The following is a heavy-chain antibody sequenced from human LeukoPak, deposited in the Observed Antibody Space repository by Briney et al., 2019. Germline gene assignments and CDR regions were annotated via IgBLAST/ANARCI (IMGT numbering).Heavy chain of an antibody. CDR2: IHHSGST. D-gene: IGHD1-26*01. Sequence: SETLSLTCAVSGYSISSGYYWSWIRQPPGKGLEWIGYIHHSGSTNYNPSLKSRVTISIDTSKNQFSLKLSSVTAADTAIYYCARQAGGFDPWGQGALVTVSS. CDR3: ARQAGGFDP. J-gene: IGHJ5*02. CDR1: GYSISSGYY. V-gene: IGHV4-38-2*01.